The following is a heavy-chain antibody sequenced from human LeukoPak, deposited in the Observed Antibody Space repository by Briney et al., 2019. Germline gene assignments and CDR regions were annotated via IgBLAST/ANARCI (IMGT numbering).Heavy chain of an antibody. CDR3: AKDMSSSGWYGHYFDY. Sequence: GRSLRLSCAASGFTFSSYGMHWVRQAPGQGLEWVAVIWYDGSNKYYADSVKGRFTISRDNSKNTLYLQMNSLRAEDTAVYYCAKDMSSSGWYGHYFDYWGQGTLVTVSS. CDR1: GFTFSSYG. CDR2: IWYDGSNK. J-gene: IGHJ4*02. D-gene: IGHD6-19*01. V-gene: IGHV3-33*06.